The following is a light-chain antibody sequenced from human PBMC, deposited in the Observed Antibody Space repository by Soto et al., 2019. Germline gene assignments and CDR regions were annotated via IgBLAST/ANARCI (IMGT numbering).Light chain of an antibody. V-gene: IGKV3-15*01. CDR2: GAS. J-gene: IGKJ4*01. Sequence: EIVMTQSPATLSVSPGERVTFSCRASQSVTTNLAWYQHKPGQAPRLLLYGASTGATGVPARFSGSVSGTEFTLTINSLQSEDFALYSCQQYNNWPPLTFGGGTKVDIK. CDR3: QQYNNWPPLT. CDR1: QSVTTN.